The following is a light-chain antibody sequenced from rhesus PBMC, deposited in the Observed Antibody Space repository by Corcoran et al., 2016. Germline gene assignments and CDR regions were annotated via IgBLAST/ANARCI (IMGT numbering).Light chain of an antibody. CDR2: KAS. CDR3: QQYISAPLT. Sequence: DILMTQSPSSLSASVGDRVTITCRASPGISSWVAWYQQKPGKAPNLLIYKASSLQSGVPSRFRGSGSGTDFTLTISSLQPEDFATYYCQQYISAPLTFGGGTKVEI. CDR1: PGISSW. V-gene: IGKV1-21*01. J-gene: IGKJ4*01.